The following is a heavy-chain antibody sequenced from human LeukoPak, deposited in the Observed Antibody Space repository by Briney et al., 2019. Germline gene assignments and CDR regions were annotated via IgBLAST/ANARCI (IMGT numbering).Heavy chain of an antibody. V-gene: IGHV3-30*01. CDR3: ARAQGLLVDY. J-gene: IGHJ4*02. Sequence: GGSLRLSCAASGFTFSSYAMHWVRQAPGKGLEWVAVISYDGSNKYYADSVKGRFTISRDNSKNTLYLQMNSLRAEDTAVYYCARAQGLLVDYWGQGTLVTVSS. CDR1: GFTFSSYA. CDR2: ISYDGSNK. D-gene: IGHD6-25*01.